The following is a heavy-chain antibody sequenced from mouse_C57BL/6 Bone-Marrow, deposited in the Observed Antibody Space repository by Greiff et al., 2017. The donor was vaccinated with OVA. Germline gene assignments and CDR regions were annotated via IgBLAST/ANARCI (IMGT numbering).Heavy chain of an antibody. V-gene: IGHV14-4*01. J-gene: IGHJ2*01. CDR2: IDPENGDT. Sequence: VQLQQSGAELVRPGASVKLSCTASGFNIKDDYMHWVKQRPEQGLEWIGWIDPENGDTEYASKFQGKATITADTSSNTAYLELSSLTSEDTAVYYCTGYYGYDYFDYWGQGTTLTVSS. CDR3: TGYYGYDYFDY. D-gene: IGHD2-2*01. CDR1: GFNIKDDY.